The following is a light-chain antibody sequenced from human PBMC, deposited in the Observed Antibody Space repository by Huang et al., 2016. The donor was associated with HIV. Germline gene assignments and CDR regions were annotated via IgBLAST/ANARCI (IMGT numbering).Light chain of an antibody. CDR3: QQYYSTPRT. Sequence: DIQMTQSPSSLSASVGDRVTITCRASQGMSNSLAWYQQKPGKAPKLLLYAASSLESGVPSRFSGSGSEAHYTLTISSLQPEDFAAYYCQQYYSTPRTFGQGTKLEIK. J-gene: IGKJ2*02. V-gene: IGKV1-NL1*01. CDR1: QGMSNS. CDR2: AAS.